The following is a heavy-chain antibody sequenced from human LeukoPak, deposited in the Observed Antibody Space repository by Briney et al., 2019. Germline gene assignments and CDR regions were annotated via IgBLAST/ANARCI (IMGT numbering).Heavy chain of an antibody. CDR1: GGTFSSYA. V-gene: IGHV1-69*05. CDR3: ARLHDYGEEFDY. CDR2: IIPIFGTA. Sequence: SVKVSCKASGGTFSSYAISRVRQAPGQGLEWMGGIIPIFGTAHYAQKFQGRVTITTDESTSTAYMELSSLRSEDTAVYYCARLHDYGEEFDYWGEGTLVSVSS. J-gene: IGHJ4*02. D-gene: IGHD4-17*01.